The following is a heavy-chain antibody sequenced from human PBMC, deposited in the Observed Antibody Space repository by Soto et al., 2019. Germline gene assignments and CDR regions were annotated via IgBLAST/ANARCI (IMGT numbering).Heavy chain of an antibody. CDR3: AKDPVPQYSGYDWEGDY. CDR2: ISGSGGST. CDR1: GFTFSSYA. D-gene: IGHD5-12*01. V-gene: IGHV3-23*01. Sequence: EVQLLESGGGLVQPGGSPRLSCAASGFTFSSYAMSWVRQAPGKGLEWVSAISGSGGSTYYADSVKGRFTISRDNSKNTLYLQMNSLRAEDTAVYYCAKDPVPQYSGYDWEGDYWGQGTLVTVSS. J-gene: IGHJ4*02.